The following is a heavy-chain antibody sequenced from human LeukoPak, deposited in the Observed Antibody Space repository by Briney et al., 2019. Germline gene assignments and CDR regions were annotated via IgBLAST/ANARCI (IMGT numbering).Heavy chain of an antibody. Sequence: SGGSLRLSCAASGFTFSSYWMHWVRQVPGKGLVWVSRINSDGSITNYADSVKGRFTISRDNAKNTLHLQMNSLRVEDTALYYCARDDGDGYMYYFDYWGQGTLVTVSS. D-gene: IGHD5-24*01. J-gene: IGHJ4*02. CDR1: GFTFSSYW. CDR3: ARDDGDGYMYYFDY. CDR2: INSDGSIT. V-gene: IGHV3-74*01.